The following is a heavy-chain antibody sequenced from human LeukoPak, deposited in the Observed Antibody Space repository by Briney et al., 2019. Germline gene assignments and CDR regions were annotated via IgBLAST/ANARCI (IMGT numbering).Heavy chain of an antibody. V-gene: IGHV4-39*01. CDR2: IYYSGRT. D-gene: IGHD2-2*01. Sequence: SETLSLTCTVSAGSISISSYYWGWIRQPPGKGLEWIGSIYYSGRTYYNPSLKSRVTISVDTSKNQFSLKLSSVTAADTAVYYCANSRRYCSSTSCYYFDYWGQGTLVTVSS. J-gene: IGHJ4*02. CDR1: AGSISISSYY. CDR3: ANSRRYCSSTSCYYFDY.